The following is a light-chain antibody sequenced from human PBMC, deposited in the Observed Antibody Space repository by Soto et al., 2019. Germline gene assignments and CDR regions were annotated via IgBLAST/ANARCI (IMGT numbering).Light chain of an antibody. Sequence: EVVLTQSPGTLSLSPGERVTISCRASQSVASSYLAWYQQKPGRAPRLLFYSASSRATGIPDRFSGSGSGTDFTLTISRLEPEDFAVYYCHHFGSLPETFGQGTNVEI. J-gene: IGKJ1*01. CDR1: QSVASSY. V-gene: IGKV3-20*01. CDR3: HHFGSLPET. CDR2: SAS.